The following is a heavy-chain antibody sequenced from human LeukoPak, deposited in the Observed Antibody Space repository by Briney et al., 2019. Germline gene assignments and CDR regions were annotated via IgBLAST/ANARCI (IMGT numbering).Heavy chain of an antibody. CDR3: ARARRYCSSTSCPYYFDY. CDR1: GYTFTSYG. D-gene: IGHD2-2*01. J-gene: IGHJ4*02. CDR2: ISAYNGNT. V-gene: IGHV1-18*01. Sequence: ASVKVSCKASGYTFTSYGISWVRQAPGQGLEWMGWISAYNGNTNYAQKLQGRVTMTTDTSTSTAYMELSRLRSDDTAVYYCARARRYCSSTSCPYYFDYWGQGTLVTVSS.